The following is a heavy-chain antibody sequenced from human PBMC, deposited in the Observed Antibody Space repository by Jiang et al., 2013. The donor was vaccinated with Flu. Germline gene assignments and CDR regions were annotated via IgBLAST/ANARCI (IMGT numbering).Heavy chain of an antibody. CDR2: ISYDGSNK. CDR3: ARAAENYYDTFPSY. CDR1: GFTFSSYA. Sequence: RLSCAASGFTFSSYAMHWVRQAPGKGLEWVAVISYDGSNKYYADSVKGRFTISRDNSKNTLYLQMNSLRAEDTAVYYCARAAENYYDTFPSYWGQGTLVTVSS. D-gene: IGHD3-22*01. J-gene: IGHJ4*02. V-gene: IGHV3-30-3*01.